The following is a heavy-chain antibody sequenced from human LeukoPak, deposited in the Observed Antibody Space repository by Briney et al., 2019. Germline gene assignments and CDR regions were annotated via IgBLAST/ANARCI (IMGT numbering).Heavy chain of an antibody. CDR2: INHSGST. CDR1: GGSFSGYY. Sequence: SEALSLTCAVYGGSFSGYYWSWIRQPPGKGLEWIGEINHSGSTNYNPSLKSRVTISVDTSKNQFSLKLSSVTAADTAVYYCARHNYGGNSFDYWGQGTLVTVSS. D-gene: IGHD4-23*01. V-gene: IGHV4-34*01. J-gene: IGHJ4*02. CDR3: ARHNYGGNSFDY.